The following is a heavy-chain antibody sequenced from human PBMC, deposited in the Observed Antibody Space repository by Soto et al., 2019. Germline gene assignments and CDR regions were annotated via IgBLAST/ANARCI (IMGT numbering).Heavy chain of an antibody. D-gene: IGHD6-13*01. V-gene: IGHV4-4*07. J-gene: IGHJ6*02. CDR2: IYTSGST. Sequence: SETLSLTCTVSGGSISSYYWSWIRQPAGKGLEWIGRIYTSGSTNYNPSLKSRVTMSVDTSKNQFSLKLSSVTAADRAVYYCARDGGSSWYGYYYYGMDVWGQGTTVNVSS. CDR3: ARDGGSSWYGYYYYGMDV. CDR1: GGSISSYY.